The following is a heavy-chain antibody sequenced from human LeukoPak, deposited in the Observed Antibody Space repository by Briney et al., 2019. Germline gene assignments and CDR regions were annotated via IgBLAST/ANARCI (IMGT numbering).Heavy chain of an antibody. CDR1: GFTFSDYY. CDR3: ARAPLSYYYDSSGYFDY. CDR2: IGSRGSTI. V-gene: IGHV3-11*04. J-gene: IGHJ4*02. Sequence: GGSLRLSCAASGFTFSDYYMSWIRQAPGKGLEWVSYIGSRGSTIYYADSVKGRFTISRDNAKNSLYLQMNSLRAEDTAVYYCARAPLSYYYDSSGYFDYWGQGTLVTVSS. D-gene: IGHD3-22*01.